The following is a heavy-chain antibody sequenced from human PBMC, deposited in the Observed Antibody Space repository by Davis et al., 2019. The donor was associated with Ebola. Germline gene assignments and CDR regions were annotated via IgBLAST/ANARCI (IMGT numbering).Heavy chain of an antibody. D-gene: IGHD3-16*01. Sequence: SGPTLVNPTPTLTLTCTFSGFSLSTSGVGVGWIRQPPGKTLEWLALIYWDDDQRYSPSLKSRLSITQNTSKNQVVLTMTNMDPVDTAAYYCAHRPVGGTMDIFDYWGQGTRVSVSS. CDR3: AHRPVGGTMDIFDY. CDR2: IYWDDDQ. J-gene: IGHJ4*02. V-gene: IGHV2-5*02. CDR1: GFSLSTSGVG.